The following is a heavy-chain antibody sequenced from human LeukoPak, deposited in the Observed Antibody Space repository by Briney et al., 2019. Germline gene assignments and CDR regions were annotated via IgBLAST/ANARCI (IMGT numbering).Heavy chain of an antibody. CDR1: GFTFSTYA. J-gene: IGHJ4*02. Sequence: PGGSLRLSCAASGFTFSTYAMSWVRQAPGKGLEWVSAISASGANIYYADSAKGRFTISRDNSKNTLYLQMNGLRADDTAVYYCAKGGSDYGDYGYSFDYWGQGTLVTVSS. CDR3: AKGGSDYGDYGYSFDY. CDR2: ISASGANI. V-gene: IGHV3-23*01. D-gene: IGHD4-17*01.